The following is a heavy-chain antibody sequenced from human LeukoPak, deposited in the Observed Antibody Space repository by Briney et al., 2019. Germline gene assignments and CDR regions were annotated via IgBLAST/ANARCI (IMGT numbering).Heavy chain of an antibody. CDR2: MNHNSGNT. CDR3: ARGRGRLLWFGELLYCWFDP. V-gene: IGHV1-8*01. D-gene: IGHD3-10*01. CDR1: GYTFTSYD. Sequence: ASVTVSFKASGYTFTSYDINWVRQATGQGLEWMGWMNHNSGNTGYAQKFQGRGTMTRNSSITTAYMELSSLRSEDTAVYYCARGRGRLLWFGELLYCWFDPWGQGTLVTVSS. J-gene: IGHJ5*02.